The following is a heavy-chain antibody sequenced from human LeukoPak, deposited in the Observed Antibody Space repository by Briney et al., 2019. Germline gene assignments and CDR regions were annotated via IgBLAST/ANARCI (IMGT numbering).Heavy chain of an antibody. J-gene: IGHJ4*02. CDR1: GVSISSGDYY. CDR2: IYYSGST. D-gene: IGHD3-22*01. CDR3: ARGYDSSAYYPFNY. V-gene: IGHV4-31*02. Sequence: PSQTLSLTCTVSGVSISSGDYYWSWIRQHPGKGLEWIGYIYYSGSTYYNPSLKSRVTISVDTSKNQFSLKLSSVTAADTAVYYCARGYDSSAYYPFNYWGQGTLVTVSS.